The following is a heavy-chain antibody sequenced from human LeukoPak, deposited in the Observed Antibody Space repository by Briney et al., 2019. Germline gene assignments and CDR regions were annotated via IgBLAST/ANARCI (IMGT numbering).Heavy chain of an antibody. CDR1: GYTFTSYD. D-gene: IGHD5-12*01. J-gene: IGHJ4*02. CDR2: MNPNSGNT. Sequence: ASVKVSCKASGYTFTSYDVNWVRQASGQGLEWMGWMNPNSGNTGYAQKFQGRVTISRNTSITTAYMELSGLTSEDTAVYYCASYSGYAQWGQGTLVTVSS. CDR3: ASYSGYAQ. V-gene: IGHV1-8*03.